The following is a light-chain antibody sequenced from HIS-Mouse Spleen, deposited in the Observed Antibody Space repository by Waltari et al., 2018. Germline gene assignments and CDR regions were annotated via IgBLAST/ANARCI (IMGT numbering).Light chain of an antibody. V-gene: IGLV2-23*01. CDR2: EGS. CDR3: CSYAGSSTVV. Sequence: QSALTQPASVSGSPGQSITISCTGTSSDVGSYNLVSWYQQHPGKAPKLMIYEGSKRPSGCANRFPGSKSGNTASLTISGLQAEDEADYYCCSYAGSSTVVFGGGTKLTVL. CDR1: SSDVGSYNL. J-gene: IGLJ2*01.